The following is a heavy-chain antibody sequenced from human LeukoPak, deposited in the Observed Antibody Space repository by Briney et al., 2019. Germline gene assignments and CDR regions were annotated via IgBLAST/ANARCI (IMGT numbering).Heavy chain of an antibody. D-gene: IGHD3-16*01. CDR3: ARRGGGNYPYYFDY. J-gene: IGHJ4*02. CDR1: DESFSGYLSDSY. CDR2: IDRHGNT. Sequence: SETLSLTCAIYDESFSGYLSDSYWSWVRRPPGKGLEWIGEIDRHGNTNYSPSLKSRVTISIQTSKSQFSLNLNSVTDADTAVYYCARRGGGNYPYYFDYWGRGIPATVSS. V-gene: IGHV4-34*01.